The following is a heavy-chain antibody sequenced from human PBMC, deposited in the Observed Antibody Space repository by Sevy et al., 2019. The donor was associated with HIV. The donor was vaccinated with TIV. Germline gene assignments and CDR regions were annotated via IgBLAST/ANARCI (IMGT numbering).Heavy chain of an antibody. CDR1: GFTFSSYW. D-gene: IGHD3-10*01. CDR2: IKQDGSEK. CDR3: ARGGITMVRGIIPYYYYGMDV. J-gene: IGHJ6*02. Sequence: GGSLRLSCAASGFTFSSYWMNWVRQAPGKGLEWVANIKQDGSEKYYVDSVKGRFTISRDNAKNSLYLQMNSLRAEDTAVYYCARGGITMVRGIIPYYYYGMDVWGQGTTVTVSS. V-gene: IGHV3-7*01.